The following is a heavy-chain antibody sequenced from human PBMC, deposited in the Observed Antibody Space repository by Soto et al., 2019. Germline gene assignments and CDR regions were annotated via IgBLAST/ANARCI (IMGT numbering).Heavy chain of an antibody. Sequence: PGGSLRLSCAASGLTFSSYDMSWVRQAPGKGLEWVSHISNSGRSTKYADSVKGRFTISRDNSKNTLYLQMNSLRAEDTAIYYCAKDALAYYDFWSWGQGTLVTVSS. D-gene: IGHD3-3*01. CDR2: ISNSGRST. CDR3: AKDALAYYDFWS. V-gene: IGHV3-23*01. J-gene: IGHJ4*02. CDR1: GLTFSSYD.